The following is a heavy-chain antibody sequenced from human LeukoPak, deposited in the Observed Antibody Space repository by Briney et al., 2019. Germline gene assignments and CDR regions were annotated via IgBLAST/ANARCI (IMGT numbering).Heavy chain of an antibody. V-gene: IGHV4-59*01. CDR1: GGSISSYY. CDR2: IYYSGST. J-gene: IGHJ6*03. CDR3: ARAVRELQPGGYYYYYMDV. D-gene: IGHD1-7*01. Sequence: PSETLSLTCTVPGGSISSYYWSWIRQPPGKGLEWIGYIYYSGSTNYNPSLKSRVTISVDTSKNQFSLKLSSVTAADTAVYYCARAVRELQPGGYYYYYMDVWGKGTTVTVSS.